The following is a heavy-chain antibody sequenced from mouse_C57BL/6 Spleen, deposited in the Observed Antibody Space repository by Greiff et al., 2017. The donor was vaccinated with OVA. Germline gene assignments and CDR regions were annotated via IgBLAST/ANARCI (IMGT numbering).Heavy chain of an antibody. CDR3: AREGTWYFDV. Sequence: VQLQQSGPGLVKPSQSLSLTCSVTGYSITSGYYWNWIRQFPGNKLEWMGYISYDGSNNYNPSLKNRISITRDTSKNQFFLKLNSVTTEDTATYYCAREGTWYFDVWGTGTTVTVSS. V-gene: IGHV3-6*01. D-gene: IGHD3-3*01. CDR2: ISYDGSN. CDR1: GYSITSGYY. J-gene: IGHJ1*03.